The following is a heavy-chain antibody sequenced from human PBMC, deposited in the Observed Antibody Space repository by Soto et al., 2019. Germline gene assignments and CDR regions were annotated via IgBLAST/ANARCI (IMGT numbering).Heavy chain of an antibody. D-gene: IGHD4-4*01. CDR1: GDTFSNFA. V-gene: IGHV1-69*01. CDR2: INPMFGTA. Sequence: QMRLVQSGAEVKKPGSSVKVSCKASGDTFSNFAFSWVRRAPGQGLEWMGGINPMFGTANYAQMFQGRVTITADESTNTAYMEVSSLRSEDSAVYYCARGATVTREYFYGMDVWGQGTTVTVSS. CDR3: ARGATVTREYFYGMDV. J-gene: IGHJ6*02.